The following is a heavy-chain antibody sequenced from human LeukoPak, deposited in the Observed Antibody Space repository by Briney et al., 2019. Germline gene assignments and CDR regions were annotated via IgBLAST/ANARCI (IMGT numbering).Heavy chain of an antibody. CDR3: ARDRLNYFDY. V-gene: IGHV4-61*02. Sequence: SETLSLTCTVSGGSISSGSYYWSWIRQPAGKGLEWIGRIYTSGSTNYNPSLKSRVTISVDTSKNQFSLKLSSVTAADTAVYYCARDRLNYFDYWGQGTLVTVSS. J-gene: IGHJ4*02. CDR1: GGSISSGSYY. CDR2: IYTSGST. D-gene: IGHD5-12*01.